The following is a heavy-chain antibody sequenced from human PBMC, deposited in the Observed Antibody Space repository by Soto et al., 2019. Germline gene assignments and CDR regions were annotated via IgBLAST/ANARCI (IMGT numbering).Heavy chain of an antibody. J-gene: IGHJ6*02. CDR2: IYSGGST. Sequence: PWGSLRLSCAASGFTVISNYISLFRQAPVKGLEWVSVIYSGGSTYYADSVKGRFTISRDNSKNTLYLQMNSLRAEDTAVYYCARDRVFLGGMDVWGQGTTVTVSS. V-gene: IGHV3-53*01. CDR1: GFTVISNY. CDR3: ARDRVFLGGMDV.